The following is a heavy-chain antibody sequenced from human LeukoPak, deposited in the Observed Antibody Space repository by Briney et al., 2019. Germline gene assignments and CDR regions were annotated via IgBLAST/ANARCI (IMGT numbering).Heavy chain of an antibody. D-gene: IGHD1-26*01. CDR3: ARGDSRGSYYSAEYFQH. J-gene: IGHJ1*01. CDR1: GFTFSSHS. CDR2: ISDSSTYI. V-gene: IGHV3-21*01. Sequence: GGSLRLSCAASGFTFSSHSMNWVRQAPGEGLEWVSSISDSSTYIYYADSVKGRFTTSRDNAKNSLYLQMNSLRAEDTAVYYCARGDSRGSYYSAEYFQHWGQGTLVTVSS.